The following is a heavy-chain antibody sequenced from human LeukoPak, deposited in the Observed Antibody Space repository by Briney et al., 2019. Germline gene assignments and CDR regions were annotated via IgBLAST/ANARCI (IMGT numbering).Heavy chain of an antibody. CDR1: GFTFSSYG. Sequence: PGGSLRLSCVASGFTFSSYGMSWVRQAPGKGLEWVSAISGSGGSTYYADSVKGRFTISRDNSKNTLYLQMNSLRAEDTAVYYCAKDQDYYGSGSYWGPSWFDPWGQGTLVTVSS. V-gene: IGHV3-23*01. D-gene: IGHD3-10*01. CDR2: ISGSGGST. J-gene: IGHJ5*02. CDR3: AKDQDYYGSGSYWGPSWFDP.